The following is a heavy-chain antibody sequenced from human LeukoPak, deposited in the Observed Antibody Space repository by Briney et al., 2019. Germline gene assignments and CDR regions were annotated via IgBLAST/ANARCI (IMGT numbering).Heavy chain of an antibody. CDR1: GGSISGASYS. D-gene: IGHD2-2*01. J-gene: IGHJ4*02. V-gene: IGHV4-30-2*01. Sequence: SETLSLTCTDPGGSISGASYSWSCTRHPPGKCVEWNAYIYHSGSTYYNPSLKTLVTILVDRSKNPFSLALSSVTAADMVVYYCARAHYALDYWGREPWSPSPQ. CDR2: IYHSGST. CDR3: ARAHYALDY.